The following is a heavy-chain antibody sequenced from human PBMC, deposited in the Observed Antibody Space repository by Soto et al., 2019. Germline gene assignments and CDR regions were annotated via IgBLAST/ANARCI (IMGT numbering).Heavy chain of an antibody. CDR2: ISSNGGST. D-gene: IGHD2-21*02. Sequence: LRLSCSASGFTFSSYAMHWVRQAPGKGLEYVSAISSNGGSTYYADSVKGRFTISRDNSKNTLYLQMSSLRAEDTAVYYCVMAVTVGSFDYWGQGTLVTVSS. CDR1: GFTFSSYA. J-gene: IGHJ4*02. V-gene: IGHV3-64D*06. CDR3: VMAVTVGSFDY.